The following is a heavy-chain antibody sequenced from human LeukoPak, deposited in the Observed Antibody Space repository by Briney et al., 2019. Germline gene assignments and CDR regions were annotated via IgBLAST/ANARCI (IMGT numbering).Heavy chain of an antibody. J-gene: IGHJ4*02. V-gene: IGHV3-74*01. CDR2: INPGGSSI. D-gene: IGHD6-13*01. Sequence: GGSLRLSCAASGFTFSSYWMHWVRQVPGKGLVWVARINPGGSSITYADSVKGRFTISRDNAKNTLYLQMDSLRAEDTGVYYCARSSQADDYWGQGTLVPVSS. CDR1: GFTFSSYW. CDR3: ARSSQADDY.